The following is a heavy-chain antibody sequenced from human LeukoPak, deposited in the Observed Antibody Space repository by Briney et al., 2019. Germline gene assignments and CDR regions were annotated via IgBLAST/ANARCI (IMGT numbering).Heavy chain of an antibody. Sequence: GESLKISCKASGYRFTTDYIGWVRQMPGKGLEWMGIIYPDDSETNYSPSFQGQVSMSVDKSITTAYLQWSSLKASDTAIYYCARQAYGSHFDAFDVWGQGTMVTVSS. CDR3: ARQAYGSHFDAFDV. D-gene: IGHD3-22*01. V-gene: IGHV5-51*01. CDR1: GYRFTTDY. J-gene: IGHJ3*01. CDR2: IYPDDSET.